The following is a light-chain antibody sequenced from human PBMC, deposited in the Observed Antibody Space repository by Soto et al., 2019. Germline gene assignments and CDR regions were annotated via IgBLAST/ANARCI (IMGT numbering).Light chain of an antibody. Sequence: DIQMTQSPSTLSASVGDRVTITCRASQGISNWLAWFQQKPGKAPKLLIYKASTLESGAPSRFTGSGSGTDFTLTITSVQPDDFATYYCQQYNSPSYTFGQGTKPEMK. CDR3: QQYNSPSYT. CDR1: QGISNW. CDR2: KAS. V-gene: IGKV1-5*03. J-gene: IGKJ2*01.